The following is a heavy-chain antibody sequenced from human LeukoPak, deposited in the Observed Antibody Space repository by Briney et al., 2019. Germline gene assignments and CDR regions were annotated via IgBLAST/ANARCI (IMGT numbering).Heavy chain of an antibody. CDR2: TNTDGSST. D-gene: IGHD3-22*01. Sequence: PGGSLRLSCEASGFTFSHYWMHWVRQAPGKGLVWVSRTNTDGSSTSYVDSVKGRFTISRDNAKNTMYLQMNSLRAEDTAMYYCVPTDSSGLDWGQGTLVIVSS. J-gene: IGHJ4*02. V-gene: IGHV3-74*01. CDR1: GFTFSHYW. CDR3: VPTDSSGLD.